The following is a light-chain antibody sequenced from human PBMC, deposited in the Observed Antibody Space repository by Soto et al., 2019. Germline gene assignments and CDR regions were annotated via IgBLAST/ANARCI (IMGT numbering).Light chain of an antibody. J-gene: IGKJ1*01. V-gene: IGKV3-15*01. CDR2: GAS. Sequence: EIVLTQSPGTLSLSPGARAPLSCRASQSVSSSYLAWYQQKPGQAPRLLIYGASTRATGIPASFSGSGSGTEFTLTISSLQSEDFAVYYCQQYNNWPRTFGQGTKVDIK. CDR1: QSVSSSY. CDR3: QQYNNWPRT.